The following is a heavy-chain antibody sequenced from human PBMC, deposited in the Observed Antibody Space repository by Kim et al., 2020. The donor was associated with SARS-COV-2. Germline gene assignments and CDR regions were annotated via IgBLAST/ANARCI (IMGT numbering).Heavy chain of an antibody. CDR3: ARAPTPYCSSTSCYQAPGLNWFDP. D-gene: IGHD2-2*01. J-gene: IGHJ5*02. Sequence: SVKVSCKASGGTFSSYAISWVRQAPGQGLEWMGGIIPIFGTANYAQKFQGRVTITADESTSTAYMELSSLRSEDTAVYYCARAPTPYCSSTSCYQAPGLNWFDPWGQGTLVTVSS. V-gene: IGHV1-69*13. CDR1: GGTFSSYA. CDR2: IIPIFGTA.